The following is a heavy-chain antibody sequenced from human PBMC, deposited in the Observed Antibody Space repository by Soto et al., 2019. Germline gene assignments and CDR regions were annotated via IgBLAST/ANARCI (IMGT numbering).Heavy chain of an antibody. D-gene: IGHD6-13*01. CDR3: AKSQEIGTHFFDS. V-gene: IGHV3-13*01. CDR2: IGTAGDT. CDR1: GFTFSGFD. J-gene: IGHJ4*02. Sequence: HPGGSLRLSCEASGFTFSGFDMHWVRQPTGKGLEWVSSIGTAGDTHYAVSVKGRFTISRDNAKNSLSLQMNSLRAGDMAVYFCAKSQEIGTHFFDSWGQGTQVTVSS.